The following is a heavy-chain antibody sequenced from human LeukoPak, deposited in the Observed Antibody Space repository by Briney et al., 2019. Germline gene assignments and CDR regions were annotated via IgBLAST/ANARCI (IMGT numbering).Heavy chain of an antibody. CDR1: GFTFTNYA. V-gene: IGHV3-23*01. CDR2: ISDSGGST. Sequence: PGGSLRLSCAASGFTFTNYAMSWVRQAPGKGLEWVSTISDSGGSTYYADSVKGRFTISRDNSNNTLYLQMNSLRAEDTAVYYCAKRILDYWGQGTLVTVSS. D-gene: IGHD2/OR15-2a*01. CDR3: AKRILDY. J-gene: IGHJ4*02.